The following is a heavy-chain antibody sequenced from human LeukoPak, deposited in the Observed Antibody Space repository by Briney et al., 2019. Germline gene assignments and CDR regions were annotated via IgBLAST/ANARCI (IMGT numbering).Heavy chain of an antibody. J-gene: IGHJ4*02. D-gene: IGHD5-18*01. CDR2: ISYDGTNK. CDR3: ARDGNTYGLDY. CDR1: GFTFSSYA. V-gene: IGHV3-30-3*01. Sequence: GGSLRLSCAASGFTFSSYAMHWVRQAPGKGLEWVAVISYDGTNKYYADSVKGRFTISRDNSKSTLYLQMNSLRAEDTAVYYCARDGNTYGLDYWGQGTLVTVSS.